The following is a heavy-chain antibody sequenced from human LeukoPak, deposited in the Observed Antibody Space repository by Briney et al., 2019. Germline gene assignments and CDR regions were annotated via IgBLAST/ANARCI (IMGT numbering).Heavy chain of an antibody. CDR1: GGSISTYY. J-gene: IGHJ4*02. V-gene: IGHV4-59*08. CDR3: ARHGGFVPYFDY. D-gene: IGHD3-16*01. CDR2: IYYSGST. Sequence: SETLSLTCTVSGGSISTYYWSWIRQPPGKGLEWIGYIYYSGSTNYNPSLKSRVTISVDSSENQFSLKLSSVTAADTAVYYCARHGGFVPYFDYWGQGTLVTVSS.